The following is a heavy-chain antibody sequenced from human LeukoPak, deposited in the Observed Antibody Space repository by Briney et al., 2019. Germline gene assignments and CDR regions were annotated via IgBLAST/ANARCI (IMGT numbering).Heavy chain of an antibody. CDR2: IIPIFGTA. J-gene: IGHJ4*02. D-gene: IGHD6-13*01. CDR3: ARLPIAAAEDY. CDR1: GGTFSSYA. V-gene: IGHV1-69*05. Sequence: SVKVSCKASGGTFSSYAISWVRQAPGQGLEWMGGIIPIFGTANYAQKFQGRVTMTRNTSISTAYMELSSLRSEDTAVYYCARLPIAAAEDYWGQGTLVTVSS.